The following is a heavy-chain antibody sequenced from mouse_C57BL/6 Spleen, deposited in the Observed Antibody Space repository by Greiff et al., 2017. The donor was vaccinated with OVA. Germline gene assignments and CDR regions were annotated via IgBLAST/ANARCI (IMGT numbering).Heavy chain of an antibody. CDR1: GYTFTDYE. D-gene: IGHD1-1*01. J-gene: IGHJ2*01. CDR3: TRGDYGSSRPFDY. V-gene: IGHV1-15*01. Sequence: VKVVESGAELVRPGASVTLSCKASGYTFTDYEMHWVKQTPVHGLEWIGAIDPETGGTAYNQKFKGKAILTADKSSSTAYMELRSLTSEDSAVYYCTRGDYGSSRPFDYWGQGTTLTVSS. CDR2: IDPETGGT.